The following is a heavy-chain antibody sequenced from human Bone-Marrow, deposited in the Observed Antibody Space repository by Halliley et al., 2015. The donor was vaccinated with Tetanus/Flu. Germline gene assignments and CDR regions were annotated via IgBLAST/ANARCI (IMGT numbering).Heavy chain of an antibody. V-gene: IGHV3-23*01. J-gene: IGHJ4*02. CDR3: AKSRADYYDASFYSLPPPDS. Sequence: GATTYYAGSVKGRFTVSRDNSKNTLFLHMNSLGAEDTASYYCAKSRADYYDASFYSLPPPDSWGQGTLVTVSS. D-gene: IGHD3-22*01. CDR2: GATT.